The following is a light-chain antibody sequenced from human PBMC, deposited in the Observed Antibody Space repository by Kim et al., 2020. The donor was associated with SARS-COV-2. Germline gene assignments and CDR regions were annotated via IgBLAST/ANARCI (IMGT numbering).Light chain of an antibody. Sequence: TVSCIGSRSNIGSGYVVHCYQLLPTTAPKLLIYSNGNRPSGVPDRFSGSKSGTSASLDITGLQAEDEADYYCQSYNSSLSGYVFGSGTKVTVL. CDR3: QSYNSSLSGYV. V-gene: IGLV1-40*01. J-gene: IGLJ1*01. CDR1: RSNIGSGYV. CDR2: SNG.